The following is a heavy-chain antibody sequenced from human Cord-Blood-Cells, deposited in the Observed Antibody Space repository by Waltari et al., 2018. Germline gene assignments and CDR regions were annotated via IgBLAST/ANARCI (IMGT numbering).Heavy chain of an antibody. Sequence: EVQLVQSGAEVKKPGESLTISCKGSGYSFTSTWTGWVRQLTGKGLEWMGIIYPGDSDTRYSPSFQGQVTISADKSISTAYLQWSSLKASDTAMYYCARQVSSPNYGDLTHFDYWGQGTLVTVSS. CDR2: IYPGDSDT. J-gene: IGHJ4*02. CDR1: GYSFTSTW. V-gene: IGHV5-51*01. D-gene: IGHD4-17*01. CDR3: ARQVSSPNYGDLTHFDY.